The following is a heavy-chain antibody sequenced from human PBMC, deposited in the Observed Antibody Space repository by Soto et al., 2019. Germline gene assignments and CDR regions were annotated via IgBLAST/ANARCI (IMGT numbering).Heavy chain of an antibody. Sequence: GGSLILSCAASGFTFSNAWISWVRQAAGKGLEWVGRIKSKTDGGTTDYAAPVKGRFTISRDDSKSTVFLQMNSLKSEDTALYYCSTDVNYYGRSGYHYHDYWGQGTPVTVSS. D-gene: IGHD3-22*01. CDR2: IKSKTDGGTT. CDR1: GFTFSNAW. CDR3: STDVNYYGRSGYHYHDY. V-gene: IGHV3-15*01. J-gene: IGHJ4*02.